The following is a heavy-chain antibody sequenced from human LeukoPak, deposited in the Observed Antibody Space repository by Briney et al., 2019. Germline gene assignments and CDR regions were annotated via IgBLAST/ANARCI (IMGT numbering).Heavy chain of an antibody. CDR1: GFTFSSYA. J-gene: IGHJ4*02. V-gene: IGHV3-30*04. CDR2: ISYDGSNK. D-gene: IGHD6-25*01. Sequence: PGRSLRLSCAASGFTFSSYAMHWVRQAPGKGLEWVAVISYDGSNKYYADSVKGRFTISRDNSKNTLYLQMNSLRAEDTAVYYCALGSENLAYWGQGTLVTVSS. CDR3: ALGSENLAY.